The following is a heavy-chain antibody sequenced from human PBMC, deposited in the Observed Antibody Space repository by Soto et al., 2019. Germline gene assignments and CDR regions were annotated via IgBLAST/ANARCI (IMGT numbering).Heavy chain of an antibody. Sequence: SETLFLTCTVSGGSLSGYYWSWVRQPPGKGLEWIGYVYYSGSGIYNHSLKSRVTISVDTSKNQFSLKLTSVTGADTAVYYCARSDYGKIFAYWGQGTLVTVSS. D-gene: IGHD3-10*01. CDR2: VYYSGSG. V-gene: IGHV4-59*01. CDR1: GGSLSGYY. CDR3: ARSDYGKIFAY. J-gene: IGHJ4*02.